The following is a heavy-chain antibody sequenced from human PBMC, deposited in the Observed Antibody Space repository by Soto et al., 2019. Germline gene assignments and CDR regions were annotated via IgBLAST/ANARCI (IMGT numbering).Heavy chain of an antibody. CDR3: AKAPYDFWSGYYYYYYGMDV. J-gene: IGHJ6*02. D-gene: IGHD3-3*01. CDR1: GFTFSSYG. Sequence: GSLRLSCAASGFTFSSYGMHWVRQAPGKGLEWVAVISYDGSNKYYADSVKGRFTISRDNSKNTLYLQMNSLRAEDTAVYYCAKAPYDFWSGYYYYYYGMDVWGQGTTVTVSS. V-gene: IGHV3-30*18. CDR2: ISYDGSNK.